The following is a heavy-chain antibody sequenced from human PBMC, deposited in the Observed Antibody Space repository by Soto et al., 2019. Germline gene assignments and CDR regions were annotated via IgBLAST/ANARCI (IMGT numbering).Heavy chain of an antibody. CDR2: IYYSGST. J-gene: IGHJ5*02. CDR3: AHRTTTVTWWFDP. Sequence: PSETLCLTCTVSGGSISSYYWSWIRQPPGKGLEWIGHIYYSGSTNYNPSLKSRVTITKDTSKNQVVLTMTNMDPADTATYFCAHRTTTVTWWFDPWGQGTLVTVSS. D-gene: IGHD4-17*01. CDR1: GGSISSYY. V-gene: IGHV4-59*01.